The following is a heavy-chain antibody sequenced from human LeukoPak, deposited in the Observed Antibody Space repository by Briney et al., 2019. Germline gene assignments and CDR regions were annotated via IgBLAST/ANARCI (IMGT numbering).Heavy chain of an antibody. J-gene: IGHJ4*02. CDR3: ARSVDTAMVPVFDY. Sequence: SETLSLTCTVSGGSFSSSSYYWGWIRQPPGKGLEWIGSIYYSGSTYYNPSLKSRVTISVDTSKNQFSLKLSSVTAADTAVYYCARSVDTAMVPVFDYWGQGTLVTVSS. V-gene: IGHV4-39*01. CDR1: GGSFSSSSYY. CDR2: IYYSGST. D-gene: IGHD5-18*01.